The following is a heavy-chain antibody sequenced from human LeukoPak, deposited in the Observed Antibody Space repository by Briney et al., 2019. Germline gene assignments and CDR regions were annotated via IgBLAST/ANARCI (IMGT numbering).Heavy chain of an antibody. CDR1: GGSFSGYY. J-gene: IGHJ4*02. CDR2: INHSGST. CDR3: ARGVRSKFPRPFDY. Sequence: SETLSLTCAVYGGSFSGYYWSWIRQPPGKGLEWIGEINHSGSTNYNPSLKSRVTISVDTSKNQFSLKLSSVTAADTAVYYCARGVRSKFPRPFDYWGQGTLVTVSS. V-gene: IGHV4-34*01. D-gene: IGHD4-11*01.